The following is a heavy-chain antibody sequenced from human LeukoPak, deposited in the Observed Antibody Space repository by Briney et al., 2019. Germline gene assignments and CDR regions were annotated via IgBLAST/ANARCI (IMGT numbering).Heavy chain of an antibody. CDR1: GFTFSSYS. D-gene: IGHD5-12*01. J-gene: IGHJ5*01. V-gene: IGHV3-21*01. CDR3: ARSRWSGYVDS. CDR2: ISSSSSYI. Sequence: GGSLRLSCAASGFTFSSYSMNWVRQAPGKGLEWVSSISSSSSYIYYADSVKGRFTISRDNAKNTLYLQMNSLRAEDTAVYYCARSRWSGYVDSWGQGTRVTVSS.